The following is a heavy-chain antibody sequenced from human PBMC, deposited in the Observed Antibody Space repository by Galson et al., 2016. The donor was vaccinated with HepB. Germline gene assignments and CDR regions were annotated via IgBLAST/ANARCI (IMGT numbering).Heavy chain of an antibody. V-gene: IGHV3-21*01. Sequence: SLRLSCAVSGLTFSTYSMHWVRQAPGKGLEWVSSISGDSNYIYYADSLMGRCTISRDNARNSLYLQMNSLRADDTAVYYCASSQRVGDADCSSYGCHIDYWGQGALVTVSS. D-gene: IGHD2-2*01. CDR1: GLTFSTYS. CDR2: ISGDSNYI. J-gene: IGHJ4*02. CDR3: ASSQRVGDADCSSYGCHIDY.